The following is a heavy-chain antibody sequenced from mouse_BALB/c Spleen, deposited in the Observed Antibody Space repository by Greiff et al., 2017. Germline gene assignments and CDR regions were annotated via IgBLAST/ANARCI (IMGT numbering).Heavy chain of an antibody. CDR1: GFAFSSYD. D-gene: IGHD4-1*02. Sequence: EVMLVESGGGLVKPGGSLKLSCAASGFAFSSYDMSWVRQTPEKRLEWVAYISSGGGSTYYPDTVKGRFTISRDNAKNTLYLQMSSLKSEDTAMYYCARPATGTGWYFDVWGAGTTVTVSS. CDR2: ISSGGGST. CDR3: ARPATGTGWYFDV. V-gene: IGHV5-12-1*01. J-gene: IGHJ1*01.